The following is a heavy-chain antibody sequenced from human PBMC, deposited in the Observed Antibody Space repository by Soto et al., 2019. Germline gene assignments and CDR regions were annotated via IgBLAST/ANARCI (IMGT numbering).Heavy chain of an antibody. D-gene: IGHD1-7*01. V-gene: IGHV3-23*01. J-gene: IGHJ4*02. CDR3: AKDRRAGGNYGFYSDF. CDR1: GFTFSSYG. Sequence: EVPLLESGGGLVQPGGSLRLSCAASGFTFSSYGMTWVRQAPGKGLEWVSFSSATGAGTYYADSVKGRFTISRDNSKNTLYLQMSSLGADDTAVYYCAKDRRAGGNYGFYSDFWGQGALVIVSS. CDR2: SSATGAGT.